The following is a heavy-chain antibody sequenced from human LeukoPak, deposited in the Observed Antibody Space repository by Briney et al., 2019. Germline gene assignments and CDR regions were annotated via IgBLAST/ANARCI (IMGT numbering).Heavy chain of an antibody. CDR2: IIPIFGTA. J-gene: IGHJ6*03. D-gene: IGHD2-2*01. CDR3: ARGTRGGITHSNIVVPAANHRYYYYYMDV. V-gene: IGHV1-69*13. CDR1: GYTFTDYY. Sequence: VASVKVSCKASGYTFTDYYIHWVRQAPGQGLEWMGGIIPIFGTANYAQKFQGRVTITADESTSTAYMELSSLRSEDTAVYYCARGTRGGITHSNIVVPAANHRYYYYYMDVWGKGTTVTVSS.